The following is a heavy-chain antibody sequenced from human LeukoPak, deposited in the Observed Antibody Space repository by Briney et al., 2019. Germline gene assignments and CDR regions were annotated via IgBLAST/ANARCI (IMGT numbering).Heavy chain of an antibody. V-gene: IGHV3-21*01. J-gene: IGHJ3*02. D-gene: IGHD3-3*01. CDR3: ARDVSFLEWLSHDAFDI. CDR2: ISSSSSYI. CDR1: GFTFSSYS. Sequence: GGSLRLSCAASGFTFSSYSMNWVRQAPGKGLEWVSSISSSSSYIYYADSVKGRFTISRDNAKNSLYLQMNSLRAEDTAVYYCARDVSFLEWLSHDAFDIWGQGTMVTVSS.